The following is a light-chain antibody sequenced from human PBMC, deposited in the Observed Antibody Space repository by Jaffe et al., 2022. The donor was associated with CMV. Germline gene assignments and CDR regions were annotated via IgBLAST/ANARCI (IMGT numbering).Light chain of an antibody. CDR2: RNN. CDR3: LVWDSNNWV. J-gene: IGLJ3*02. V-gene: IGLV3-9*01. Sequence: SYELTQPLSVSVALGQTARITCEGNNMRYKNVNWYQKKPGQAPVLVIYRNNNRPSGIPERFSGSSSGNTATLTISRAQAGDEADYFCLVWDSNNWVFGGGTKLTVL. CDR1: NMRYKN.